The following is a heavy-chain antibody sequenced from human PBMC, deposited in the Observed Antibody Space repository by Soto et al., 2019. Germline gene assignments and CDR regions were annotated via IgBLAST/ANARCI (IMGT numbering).Heavy chain of an antibody. CDR2: INHSGST. D-gene: IGHD3-3*01. V-gene: IGHV4-34*01. CDR1: GGSLSCYY. J-gene: IGHJ4*02. CDR3: ARSMGLTIFGVVIIRGGFDY. Sequence: SETLSLTCAVYGGSLSCYYWSWIRQPPGKGLEWIGEINHSGSTNYNPSLKSRVTISVDTSKNQFSLKLSSVTAADTAVYYCARSMGLTIFGVVIIRGGFDYWGQGTLVTVSS.